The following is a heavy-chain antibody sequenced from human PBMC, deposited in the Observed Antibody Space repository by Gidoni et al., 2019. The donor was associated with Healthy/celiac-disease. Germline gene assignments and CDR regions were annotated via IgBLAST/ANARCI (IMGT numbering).Heavy chain of an antibody. J-gene: IGHJ3*02. CDR1: GWSFSGYY. V-gene: IGHV4-34*01. CDR3: ARGLGYCSSTSCFPNAFDI. CDR2: INHSGST. D-gene: IGHD2-2*01. Sequence: QVQLQQWGAGLLKPSETLSLTCAVYGWSFSGYYWSWIRQPPGKGLEWIGEINHSGSTNCNPSLKSRVTISVDTSKNQFSLKLSSVTAADTAVYYCARGLGYCSSTSCFPNAFDIWGQGTMVTVSS.